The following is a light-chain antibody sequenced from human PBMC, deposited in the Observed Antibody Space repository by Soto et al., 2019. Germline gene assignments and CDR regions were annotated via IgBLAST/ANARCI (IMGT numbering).Light chain of an antibody. CDR2: EAS. V-gene: IGKV1-5*01. CDR1: HSSSSW. CDR3: QQYNNQPLT. Sequence: DRVTITCRSRHSSSSWLAWYQQKPGKAPKLLIYEASHIESGIPARFSGGGSGTEFTLTISSLQSEDFAVYYCQQYNNQPLTFGGGTKVDIK. J-gene: IGKJ4*01.